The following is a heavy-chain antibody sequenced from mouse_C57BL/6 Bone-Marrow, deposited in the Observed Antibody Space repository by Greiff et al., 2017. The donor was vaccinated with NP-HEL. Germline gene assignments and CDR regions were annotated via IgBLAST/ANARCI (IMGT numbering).Heavy chain of an antibody. V-gene: IGHV1-69*01. J-gene: IGHJ3*01. CDR2: IDPSDSYT. Sequence: QVQLQQPGAELVMPGASVKLSCKASGYTFTSYWMHWVKQRPGQGLEWIGEIDPSDSYTNYNQKFKGKSTLTVDKSSSTAYMQLSSLTSEDSAVYYCAREWDLCDPWFAYWGQGTLVTVSA. D-gene: IGHD4-1*01. CDR3: AREWDLCDPWFAY. CDR1: GYTFTSYW.